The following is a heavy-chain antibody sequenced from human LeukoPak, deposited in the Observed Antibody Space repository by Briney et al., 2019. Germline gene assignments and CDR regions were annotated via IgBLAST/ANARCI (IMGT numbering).Heavy chain of an antibody. CDR3: VRRYDSLGYDAFDI. CDR2: IEQDGSEK. J-gene: IGHJ3*02. V-gene: IGHV3-7*04. D-gene: IGHD3-22*01. CDR1: GFSFSSYW. Sequence: GGSLRLSCAASGFSFSSYWMSCVRQAPGEGLEWVANIEQDGSEKYYVDSVKGRFTISRDNAKNSLYLQMNSLRAEDTAVYYCVRRYDSLGYDAFDIWGQGTMVTVSS.